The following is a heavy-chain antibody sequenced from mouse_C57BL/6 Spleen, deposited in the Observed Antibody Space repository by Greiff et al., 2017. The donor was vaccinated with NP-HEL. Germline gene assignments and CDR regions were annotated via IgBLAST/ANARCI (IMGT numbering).Heavy chain of an antibody. CDR1: GYAFSSYW. D-gene: IGHD1-1*01. V-gene: IGHV1-80*01. CDR3: ASITTVVEDYAMDY. Sequence: QVQLQQSGAELVKPGASVKISCKASGYAFSSYWMNWVKQRPGKGLEWIGQIYPGDGDTNYNGQFKGKATLTADKSSSTASRKLSSLTSEDSAVYFCASITTVVEDYAMDYWGQGTSVTVSS. J-gene: IGHJ4*01. CDR2: IYPGDGDT.